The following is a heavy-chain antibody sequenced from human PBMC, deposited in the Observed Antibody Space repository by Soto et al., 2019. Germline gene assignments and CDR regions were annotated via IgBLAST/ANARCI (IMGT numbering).Heavy chain of an antibody. CDR2: IQSGGTT. CDR1: GFSVSSKY. D-gene: IGHD4-17*01. CDR3: TRDDVHFNGDRYYGFPMGV. Sequence: EVQLVESGGDLVQPGGSLRLSCAASGFSVSSKYMSWVRQAPGKGLEWVSLIQSGGTTYYAGSVKGRFTISRDYSENTLFLQMNSLRVEDTAVYYCTRDDVHFNGDRYYGFPMGVWGKGTTVTVSA. J-gene: IGHJ6*04. V-gene: IGHV3-66*01.